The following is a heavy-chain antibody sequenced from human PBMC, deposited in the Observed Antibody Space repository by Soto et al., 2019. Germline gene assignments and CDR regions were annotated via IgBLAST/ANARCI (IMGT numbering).Heavy chain of an antibody. D-gene: IGHD1-26*01. CDR1: GYTFTGYY. J-gene: IGHJ6*02. CDR3: AREIASGGSFNTYYYYGMDV. Sequence: ASVKVSFKASGYTFTGYYMHWVRQAPGQGLEWMGWINPNSGGTNYAQKFQGWVTMTRDTSISTAYMELSRLRSDDTAVYYCAREIASGGSFNTYYYYGMDVWGQGTTVTVSS. CDR2: INPNSGGT. V-gene: IGHV1-2*04.